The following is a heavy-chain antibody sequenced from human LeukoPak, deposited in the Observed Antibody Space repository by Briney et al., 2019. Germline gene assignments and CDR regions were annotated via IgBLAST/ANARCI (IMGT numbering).Heavy chain of an antibody. CDR2: INPNSGGT. Sequence: ASVKVSCKASGYTFTGYYMHWVRQAPGQGLEWMGWINPNSGGTNYAQKFQGRVTMTRDTSISTAYMELSRLRSDDTAVYYCARGGNSGPYPSSPYFQHWGQGTLVTVSS. V-gene: IGHV1-2*02. D-gene: IGHD3-10*01. CDR3: ARGGNSGPYPSSPYFQH. CDR1: GYTFTGYY. J-gene: IGHJ1*01.